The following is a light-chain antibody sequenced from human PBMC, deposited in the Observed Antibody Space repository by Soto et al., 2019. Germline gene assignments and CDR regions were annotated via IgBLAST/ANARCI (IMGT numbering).Light chain of an antibody. J-gene: IGKJ2*01. CDR1: QTIRTW. CDR2: EAS. CDR3: QQYYTYPYT. V-gene: IGKV1-5*03. Sequence: DIQMTQSPSTLSAAVGDRVTITCQASQTIRTWLAWYQQRPGEAPNLLIYEASKLQTGVPSRFGGSGSGTEFTVTISSLQPDDCATYYCQQYYTYPYTFGQGTKLEI.